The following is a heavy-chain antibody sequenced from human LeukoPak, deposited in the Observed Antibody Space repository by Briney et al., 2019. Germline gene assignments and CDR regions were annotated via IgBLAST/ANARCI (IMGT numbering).Heavy chain of an antibody. CDR1: GFTFSSYG. Sequence: PGGSLRLSCAASGFTFSSYGMHWVRQAPGKGLEWVAVIWYDGSDKYYADSVKGRFTISRDNSKSTLFLQMNSLRAEDTAVYYCARNRYSSSWYSQFNYGMDVWGQGTTVTVSS. CDR2: IWYDGSDK. D-gene: IGHD6-13*01. V-gene: IGHV3-33*01. J-gene: IGHJ6*02. CDR3: ARNRYSSSWYSQFNYGMDV.